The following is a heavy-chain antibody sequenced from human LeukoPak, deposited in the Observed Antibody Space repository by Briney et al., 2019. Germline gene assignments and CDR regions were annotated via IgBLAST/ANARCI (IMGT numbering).Heavy chain of an antibody. J-gene: IGHJ4*02. CDR3: ARVDANSWYGHDY. CDR2: ISTYNGNT. V-gene: IGHV1-18*04. D-gene: IGHD6-13*01. Sequence: ASVKVSCKASGYTFTGYYMHWVRQAPGQGLEWMGWISTYNGNTNYAQKFQARVTMTTDTSTSTAYMELRSLISDDTAVYYCARVDANSWYGHDYWGQGTLITVSS. CDR1: GYTFTGYY.